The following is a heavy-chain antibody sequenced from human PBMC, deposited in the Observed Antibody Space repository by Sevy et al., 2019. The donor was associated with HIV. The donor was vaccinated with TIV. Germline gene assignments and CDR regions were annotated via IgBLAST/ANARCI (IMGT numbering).Heavy chain of an antibody. V-gene: IGHV1-69*13. D-gene: IGHD3-10*01. Sequence: ASVKVSCKASGGIFRSNAISWVRQAPGQGLEWMGGIIAVFGTTHYAQKFQGRVTITADESRSTAYMELSSLKSEDTAVYYCARDTNYYAAGSFDYWGQGSQVTVSS. J-gene: IGHJ4*01. CDR2: IIAVFGTT. CDR1: GGIFRSNA. CDR3: ARDTNYYAAGSFDY.